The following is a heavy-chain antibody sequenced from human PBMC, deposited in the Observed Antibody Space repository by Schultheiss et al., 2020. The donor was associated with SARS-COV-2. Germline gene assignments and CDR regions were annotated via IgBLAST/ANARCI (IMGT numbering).Heavy chain of an antibody. V-gene: IGHV1-18*01. D-gene: IGHD6-19*01. CDR1: GYTFTSYG. CDR3: ARESVSYSSGWRWFDP. J-gene: IGHJ5*02. Sequence: ASVKVSCKASGYTFTSYGISWVRQAPGQGLEWMGWISAYNGNTNYAQKFQGRVTMTRDTSISTAYMELSRLRSDDTAVYYCARESVSYSSGWRWFDPWGQGTLVTVSS. CDR2: ISAYNGNT.